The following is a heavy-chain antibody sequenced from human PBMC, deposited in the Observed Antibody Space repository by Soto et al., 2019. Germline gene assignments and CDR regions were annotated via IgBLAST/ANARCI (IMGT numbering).Heavy chain of an antibody. CDR1: GYSFTSYW. CDR2: IYPGDSDT. V-gene: IGHV5-51*01. Sequence: GESLKISCKGSGYSFTSYWIGWVRQMPGKGLEWMGIIYPGDSDTRYSPSFQGQVTISADKSISTAYLQWSSLKASDTAMYYCARGGRYFYYYYGMDVWGQGTTVTVS. D-gene: IGHD3-16*01. J-gene: IGHJ6*02. CDR3: ARGGRYFYYYYGMDV.